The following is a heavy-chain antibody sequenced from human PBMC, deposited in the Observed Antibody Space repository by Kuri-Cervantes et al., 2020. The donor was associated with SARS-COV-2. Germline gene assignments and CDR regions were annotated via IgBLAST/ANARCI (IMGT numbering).Heavy chain of an antibody. CDR1: GYIFSDYY. J-gene: IGHJ4*02. Sequence: ASVKVSCKASGYIFSDYYFHWVRQAPGQGPEWMGWINPSGAINPAQKFQDRVTMTRDTSTTTIHMELSRLTPDDTAVFYCARDRRTGGYSSGFDLWGQGTLVTVSS. CDR2: INPSGAI. V-gene: IGHV1-2*02. CDR3: ARDRRTGGYSSGFDL. D-gene: IGHD5-18*01.